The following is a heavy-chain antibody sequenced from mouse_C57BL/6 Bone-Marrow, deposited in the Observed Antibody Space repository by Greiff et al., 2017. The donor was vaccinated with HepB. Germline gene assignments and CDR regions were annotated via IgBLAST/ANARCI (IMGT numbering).Heavy chain of an antibody. CDR2: ISSGGDYI. CDR1: GFTFSSYA. V-gene: IGHV5-9-1*02. J-gene: IGHJ2*01. D-gene: IGHD3-2*02. Sequence: EVQLVESGEGLVKPGGSLKLSCAASGFTFSSYAMSWVRQTPEKRLEWVAYISSGGDYIYYADTVKGRFTISRDNARNTLYLQMSSLKSEDTAMYYCTRGGAQATFFDYWGQGTTLTVSS. CDR3: TRGGAQATFFDY.